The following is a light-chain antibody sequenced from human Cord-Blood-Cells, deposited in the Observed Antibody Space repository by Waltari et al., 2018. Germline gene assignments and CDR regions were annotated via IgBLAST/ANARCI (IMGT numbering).Light chain of an antibody. CDR1: QSVLYSSNNKNY. CDR3: QQYYSTIT. CDR2: WAS. V-gene: IGKV4-1*01. Sequence: DIVMTQATDSLAVSLGERATINCKSSQSVLYSSNNKNYLAWYQQKPGQPPKLLIYWASTRESGVPDRFSGSGSGTDFTLTISSLQAEDVAVYYCQQYYSTITFGQGTRLEIK. J-gene: IGKJ5*01.